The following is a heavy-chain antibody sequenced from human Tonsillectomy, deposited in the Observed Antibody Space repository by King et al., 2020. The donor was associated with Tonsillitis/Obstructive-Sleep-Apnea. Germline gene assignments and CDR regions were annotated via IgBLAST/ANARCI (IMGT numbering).Heavy chain of an antibody. CDR1: GGSISSSSYY. V-gene: IGHV4-39*01. Sequence: QLQESGPGLVKPSETLSLTCTVSGGSISSSSYYWGWIRQPPGKGLEWIGSIYYSGSTYYNPSLKSRVTISVDTSKNQFSLKLSSGTAADTAVYYCAGHDYYDSSGYFSAERIDYGGQGTLVTVSS. D-gene: IGHD3-22*01. CDR3: AGHDYYDSSGYFSAERIDY. J-gene: IGHJ4*02. CDR2: IYYSGST.